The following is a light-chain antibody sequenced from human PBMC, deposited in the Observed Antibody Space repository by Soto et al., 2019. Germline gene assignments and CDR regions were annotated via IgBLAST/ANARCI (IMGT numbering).Light chain of an antibody. J-gene: IGKJ5*01. CDR2: DAS. CDR3: QQRSNWPPIT. CDR1: QSVKTF. Sequence: EIVLTQSPATLSLSPGERGTLSCGASQSVKTFLVWYQQRPGQAPRLLIHDASHRAAGIPARFSGSGFGTDFTLTISSLEPEDAAVYYCQQRSNWPPITFGQGTRLEI. V-gene: IGKV3-11*01.